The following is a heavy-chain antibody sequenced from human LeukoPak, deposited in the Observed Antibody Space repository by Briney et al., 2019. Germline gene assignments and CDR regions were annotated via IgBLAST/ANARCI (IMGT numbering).Heavy chain of an antibody. Sequence: ASVKVSFKASGYTFTGYYMHWVRQAPGQGLEWMGRIIPIFGTANYAQKFQGRVTITTDESTSTAYMELSSLRSEDTAVYYCARAGGGSGEFDYWGQGTLVTVSS. D-gene: IGHD3-10*01. J-gene: IGHJ4*02. V-gene: IGHV1-69*05. CDR1: GYTFTGYY. CDR2: IIPIFGTA. CDR3: ARAGGGSGEFDY.